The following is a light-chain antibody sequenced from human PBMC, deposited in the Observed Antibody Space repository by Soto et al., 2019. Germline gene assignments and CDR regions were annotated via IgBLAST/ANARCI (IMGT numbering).Light chain of an antibody. J-gene: IGKJ3*01. CDR2: GSS. V-gene: IGKV3-20*01. Sequence: EIVLTQSPGTLSLSPGERATLSCRASQSVSSSYLAWYQQKPGQAPRLLIYGSSSRATVIPDRFSGSGSGTDFTLTSSRLEPEDFAVYYWQQYGSSLFTFGPGTKVDIK. CDR3: QQYGSSLFT. CDR1: QSVSSSY.